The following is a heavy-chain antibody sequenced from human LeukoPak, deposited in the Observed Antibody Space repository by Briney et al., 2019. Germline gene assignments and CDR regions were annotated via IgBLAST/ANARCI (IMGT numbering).Heavy chain of an antibody. Sequence: GGSLRLSCAASSFTFSNYEMNWVRQAPGKGLEWVSYINGSGETIYYADSVKGRFTISRDNAKSSLYLQMNDLRVEDTALYYCAGTKHCDIFPDCWGQGTLVTVYS. CDR1: SFTFSNYE. J-gene: IGHJ4*02. D-gene: IGHD3-9*01. CDR2: INGSGETI. V-gene: IGHV3-48*03. CDR3: AGTKHCDIFPDC.